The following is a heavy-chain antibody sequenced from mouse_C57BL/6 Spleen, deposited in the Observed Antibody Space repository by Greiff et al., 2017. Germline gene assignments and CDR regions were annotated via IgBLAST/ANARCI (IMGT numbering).Heavy chain of an antibody. V-gene: IGHV1-54*01. Sequence: VQLQQPGAELVRPGTSVKVSCKASGYAFTNYLIEWVKQRPGQGLEWIGVINPGSGGTNYNEKFKGKATLTADKSSSTAYMQLSSLTSEDSAVYCGSSRYGSGYVWYFGCWGQGTTLTVST. CDR2: INPGSGGT. D-gene: IGHD1-1*01. J-gene: IGHJ2*01. CDR1: GYAFTNYL. CDR3: SSRYGSGYVWYFGC.